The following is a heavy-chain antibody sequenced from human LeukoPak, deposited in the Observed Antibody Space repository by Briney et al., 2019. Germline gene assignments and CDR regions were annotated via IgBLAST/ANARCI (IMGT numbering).Heavy chain of an antibody. J-gene: IGHJ5*02. CDR1: GGTFSSYA. D-gene: IGHD6-13*01. CDR3: ARDLKGIAYRGAFYH. Sequence: ASVKVSCKASGGTFSSYAISWVRQAPGQGLEWMGGIIPIFGTANYAQKFQGRVTITADESTSTAYMELNSLRSEDTAVYYCARDLKGIAYRGAFYHWGQGTLVTVSS. V-gene: IGHV1-69*13. CDR2: IIPIFGTA.